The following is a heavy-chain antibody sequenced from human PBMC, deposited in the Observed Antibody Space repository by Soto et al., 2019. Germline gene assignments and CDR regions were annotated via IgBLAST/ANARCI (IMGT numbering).Heavy chain of an antibody. V-gene: IGHV1-46*02. D-gene: IGHD4-17*01. CDR2: INPSGDGT. CDR1: GYTFNAFY. CDR3: ARVALGYDYADV. Sequence: ASVKVSCKAFGYTFNAFYMHWVRQAPGQGLEWMGVINPSGDGTSYAQKFQGRVTMTRDTSTSTVYMELSSLRSEDTAVYYCARVALGYDYADVWGQGTTVTVYS. J-gene: IGHJ6*02.